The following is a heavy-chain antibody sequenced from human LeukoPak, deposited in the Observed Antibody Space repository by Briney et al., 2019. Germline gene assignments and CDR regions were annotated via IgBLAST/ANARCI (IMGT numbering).Heavy chain of an antibody. CDR2: IIPIFGTA. V-gene: IGHV1-69*06. J-gene: IGHJ3*01. CDR3: ARIRDGYNDAYDL. Sequence: GSSVKVSCKASGGTFSSYAISWVRQAPGQGLEWMGGIIPIFGTANYAQKFQGRVTITADKFTSTAYMELSSLRSEDTAIYYCARIRDGYNDAYDLWGQGTVVTVPS. D-gene: IGHD5-24*01. CDR1: GGTFSSYA.